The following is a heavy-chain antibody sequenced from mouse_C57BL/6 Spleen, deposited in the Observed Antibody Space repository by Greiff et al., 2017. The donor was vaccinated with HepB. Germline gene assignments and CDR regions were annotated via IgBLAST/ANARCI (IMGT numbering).Heavy chain of an antibody. CDR2: IYPRSGNT. J-gene: IGHJ4*01. Sequence: VKLMESGAELARPGASVKLSCKASGYTFTSYGISWVKQRTGQGLEWIGEIYPRSGNTYYNEKFKGKATLTADKSSSTAYMELRSLTSEDSAVYFCARWATYYYAMDYWGQGTSVTVSS. D-gene: IGHD3-1*01. CDR3: ARWATYYYAMDY. CDR1: GYTFTSYG. V-gene: IGHV1-81*01.